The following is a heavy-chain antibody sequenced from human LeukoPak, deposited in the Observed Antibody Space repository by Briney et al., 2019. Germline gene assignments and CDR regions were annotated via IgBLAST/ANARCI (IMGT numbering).Heavy chain of an antibody. J-gene: IGHJ4*02. D-gene: IGHD3-22*01. CDR3: ASTYDSSGLFDY. CDR2: IYSGGST. CDR1: GFTVSSNY. V-gene: IGHV3-66*01. Sequence: GGSLGLSCAASGFTVSSNYMSWVRQAPGKGLEWVSVIYSGGSTYYADSVKGRFTISRDNSKNTLYLQMNSLRAEDTAVYYCASTYDSSGLFDYWGQGTLVTVSS.